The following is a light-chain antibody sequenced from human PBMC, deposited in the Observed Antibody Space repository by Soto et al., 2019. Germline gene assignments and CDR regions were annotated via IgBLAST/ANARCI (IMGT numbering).Light chain of an antibody. CDR3: ISYTSSSTHVV. Sequence: QSALTQPASVSGSPGQSITISCTGTSSDVGGYNYVSWYQQHPGKAPKLMIYDVSNRPSGVSNRFSGSKSRNTASLTISGLQSDDQPYYYCISYTSSSTHVVFGGGTKLTVL. V-gene: IGLV2-14*01. J-gene: IGLJ2*01. CDR2: DVS. CDR1: SSDVGGYNY.